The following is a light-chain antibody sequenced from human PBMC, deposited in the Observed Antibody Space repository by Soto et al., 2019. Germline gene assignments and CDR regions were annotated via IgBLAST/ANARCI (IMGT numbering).Light chain of an antibody. J-gene: IGLJ2*01. Sequence: QSALTQPASVSGSPGQSITISCTGTGSDVGGYNFVSWYQQHPGKAPKLMIYDVNIRPSGVSNRFSGSKSGNTASLTISGLQAEVEADYYCYSYASSSTRVIFGGGTKLTVL. CDR2: DVN. CDR3: YSYASSSTRVI. V-gene: IGLV2-14*03. CDR1: GSDVGGYNF.